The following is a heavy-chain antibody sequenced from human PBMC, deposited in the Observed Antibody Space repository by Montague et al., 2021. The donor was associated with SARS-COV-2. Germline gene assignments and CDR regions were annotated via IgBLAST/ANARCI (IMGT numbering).Heavy chain of an antibody. D-gene: IGHD3-10*01. CDR2: IYYSGST. CDR1: GGSISRGGYY. J-gene: IGHJ3*02. V-gene: IGHV4-31*03. CDR3: ARGTGVSRLFDT. Sequence: TLSLTCTVSGGSISRGGYYWSWIRQHPGKGLECIGYIYYSGSTYNNPSPKSRATTSVYTSKNQFSLKLSSMTAADTAVYYCARGTGVSRLFDTWGQGTMVTVSS.